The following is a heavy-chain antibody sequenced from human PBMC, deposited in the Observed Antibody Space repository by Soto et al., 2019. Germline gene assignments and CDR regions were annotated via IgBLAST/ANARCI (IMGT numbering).Heavy chain of an antibody. Sequence: QVQLQEWGPGQVKPSQTLSLTCTVSGGSIKNGDYYWGWIRQPPGKGLEWIGYVYYSGTTYSHPSLKRRVTISVDTSENQFSLRLSSVTAADTAVYYCVTVNLVGAAYYFDYWGPGTLVTVSS. CDR2: VYYSGTT. V-gene: IGHV4-30-4*01. CDR3: VTVNLVGAAYYFDY. CDR1: GGSIKNGDYY. D-gene: IGHD1-26*01. J-gene: IGHJ4*02.